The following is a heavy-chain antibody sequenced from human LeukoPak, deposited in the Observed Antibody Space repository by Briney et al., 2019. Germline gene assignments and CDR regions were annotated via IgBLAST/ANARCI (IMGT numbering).Heavy chain of an antibody. CDR2: ISYDGRNK. J-gene: IGHJ4*02. D-gene: IGHD3-16*02. CDR3: AKDRGAFGGVIVPPPYFDY. V-gene: IGHV3-30*04. Sequence: PGGSLTLSCAACGFTFSSYAMQWVRQAPGKGVEGVAVISYDGRNKYYADSVKGRSTTYTDNARNTLYLQKNSQRAEETAVYYCAKDRGAFGGVIVPPPYFDYWGQGTLVTVSS. CDR1: GFTFSSYA.